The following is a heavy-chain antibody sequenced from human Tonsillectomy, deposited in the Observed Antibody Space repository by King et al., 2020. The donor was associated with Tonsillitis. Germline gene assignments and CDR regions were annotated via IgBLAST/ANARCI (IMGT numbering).Heavy chain of an antibody. Sequence: VQLVESGGGLVQPGGSLRLSCAASGFTFSSYAMSWVRQAPGKGLEWVSAFSGSGGSTYYADSVKGRFTISRDNSKNTLYLQMNSLRAEDTAVYYCAKAPYYYDSSGYLYYFDYWGQGTLVTVSS. CDR3: AKAPYYYDSSGYLYYFDY. CDR2: FSGSGGST. J-gene: IGHJ4*02. V-gene: IGHV3-23*04. CDR1: GFTFSSYA. D-gene: IGHD3-22*01.